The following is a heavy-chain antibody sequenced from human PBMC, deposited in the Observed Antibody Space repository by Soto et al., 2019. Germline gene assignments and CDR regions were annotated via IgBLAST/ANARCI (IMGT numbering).Heavy chain of an antibody. CDR3: ARFSGGDGYNYGFDY. CDR2: IYYSGST. CDR1: GGSISSYY. J-gene: IGHJ4*02. D-gene: IGHD5-12*01. V-gene: IGHV4-59*01. Sequence: SETLSLTCTVSGGSISSYYWSWIRQPPGKGLERIGYIYYSGSTNYNPSLKSRVTISVDTSKNQFSLKLSSVTAADTAVYYCARFSGGDGYNYGFDYWGQGTLVTVSS.